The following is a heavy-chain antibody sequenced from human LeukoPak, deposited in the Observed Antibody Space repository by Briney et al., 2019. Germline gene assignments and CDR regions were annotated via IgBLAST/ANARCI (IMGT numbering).Heavy chain of an antibody. J-gene: IGHJ4*02. V-gene: IGHV3-30-3*01. Sequence: SCKVSGYTLTELSMHWVRQAPGKWLEWVAVISYDGSNKYYADSVKGRFTISRDNSKNTLYLQMNSLRAEDTAVYYCARESTVLDYWGQGTLVTVSS. CDR2: ISYDGSNK. D-gene: IGHD4-11*01. CDR1: GYTLTELS. CDR3: ARESTVLDY.